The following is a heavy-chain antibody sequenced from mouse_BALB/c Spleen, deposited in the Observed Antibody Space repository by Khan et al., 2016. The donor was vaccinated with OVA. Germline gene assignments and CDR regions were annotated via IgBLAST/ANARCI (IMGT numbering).Heavy chain of an antibody. CDR2: INPYNDGA. D-gene: IGHD1-1*01. CDR1: GYTFTNYI. J-gene: IGHJ3*01. Sequence: VQLQQSGPELVKPGASVKMSCKASGYTFTNYIIHWVRQRPGQGLEWIGYINPYNDGAKYNEKFKGKATLTSDKSSSTVNMELSGLTSDDSAVYCCARDHESSFWFACWGQGTLVTVSA. V-gene: IGHV1S136*01. CDR3: ARDHESSFWFAC.